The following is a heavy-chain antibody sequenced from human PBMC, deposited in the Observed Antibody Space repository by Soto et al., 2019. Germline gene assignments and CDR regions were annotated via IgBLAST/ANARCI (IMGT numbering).Heavy chain of an antibody. CDR3: ARDQYSSGWFNWFDP. CDR1: GYTYSSYS. Sequence: GGTLRLYCSASGYTYSSYSMNWVRQAPGKGLEWVSSISSSSSYIYYADSVKGRFTISRDNAKNSLYLQMNSLRAEDTAVYYCARDQYSSGWFNWFDPWGQGTLVTVSS. V-gene: IGHV3-21*01. J-gene: IGHJ5*02. D-gene: IGHD6-19*01. CDR2: ISSSSSYI.